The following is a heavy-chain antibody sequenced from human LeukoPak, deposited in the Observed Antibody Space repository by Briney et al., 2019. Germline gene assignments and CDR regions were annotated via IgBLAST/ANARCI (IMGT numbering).Heavy chain of an antibody. V-gene: IGHV6-1*01. CDR2: TYYRSEWYN. Sequence: PTLSLTYAISGDGASSDSAAWNWVSQSPTRGLEWLGRTYYRSEWYNDYAVSVKSRINIIPDTSKNQFSLQLTSVTPEDTAVYYCAQADSTGYFYFQHWGQGTLVTVSS. CDR1: GDGASSDSAA. D-gene: IGHD3-22*01. CDR3: AQADSTGYFYFQH. J-gene: IGHJ1*01.